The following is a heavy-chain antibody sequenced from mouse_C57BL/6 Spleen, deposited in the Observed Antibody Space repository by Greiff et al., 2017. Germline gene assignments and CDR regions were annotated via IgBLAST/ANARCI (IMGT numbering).Heavy chain of an antibody. CDR1: GYTFTSYW. CDR2: IYPSDSET. V-gene: IGHV1-61*01. D-gene: IGHD1-1*01. Sequence: QVQLQQSGAELVRPGSSVKLSCKASGYTFTSYWMDWVKQRPGQGLEWIGNIYPSDSETHYNQKFKDKATLTVDKSSSTAYMQLSSLTSEDSAVYYCAREGLYYGSRYWFAYWGQGTLVTVSA. J-gene: IGHJ3*01. CDR3: AREGLYYGSRYWFAY.